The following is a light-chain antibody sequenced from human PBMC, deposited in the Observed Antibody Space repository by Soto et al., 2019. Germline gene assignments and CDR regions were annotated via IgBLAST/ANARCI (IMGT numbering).Light chain of an antibody. V-gene: IGKV3-20*01. CDR1: QSINSN. CDR2: AAS. J-gene: IGKJ1*01. Sequence: THSPATLSVSPGDGATLSFRASQSINSNLAWYQQQPGQAPRLLIYAASSRATGIPDRFSGSGSGTDFTLTISRLEPEDFAVYYCQQYGSSPQTFGQGTKVDIK. CDR3: QQYGSSPQT.